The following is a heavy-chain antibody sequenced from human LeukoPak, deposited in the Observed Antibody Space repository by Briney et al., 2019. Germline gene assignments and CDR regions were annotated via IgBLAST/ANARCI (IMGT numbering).Heavy chain of an antibody. CDR3: ARSGEGYYDSSGFYFDY. Sequence: PSETLSLTCTVSGGSISSYYWSWIRQPPGKGLEWIGYIYHSGSTYYNPSLKSRVTISVDRSKNQFSLKLSSVTAADTAVYYCARSGEGYYDSSGFYFDYWGQGTLVTVSS. J-gene: IGHJ4*02. CDR2: IYHSGST. CDR1: GGSISSYY. V-gene: IGHV4-59*12. D-gene: IGHD3-22*01.